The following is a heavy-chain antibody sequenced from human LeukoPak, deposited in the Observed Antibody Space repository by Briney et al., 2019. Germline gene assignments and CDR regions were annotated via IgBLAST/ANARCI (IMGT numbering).Heavy chain of an antibody. CDR1: GYTFTSYG. CDR3: ARDKAAGYRDAFDI. CDR2: ISAYNGNT. Sequence: GSVKVSCKASGYTFTSYGISWVRQAPGQGLEWMGWISAYNGNTNYAQKLQGRVTMTTDTSTSTAYMELRSLRSDDTAVYYCARDKAAGYRDAFDIWGQGTMVTVSS. J-gene: IGHJ3*02. V-gene: IGHV1-18*01. D-gene: IGHD6-13*01.